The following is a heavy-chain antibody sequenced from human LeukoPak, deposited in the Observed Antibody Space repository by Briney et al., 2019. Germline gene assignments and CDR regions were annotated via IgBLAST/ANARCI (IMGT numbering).Heavy chain of an antibody. CDR3: ASNSFDYYGSGSYSVDY. Sequence: SETLSLTCTVSGGSMSGDYWNWIRQSPGKGLEWIGEINHSGSTNYNPSLKSRVTISVDTSKNQFSLKLSSVTAADTAVYYCASNSFDYYGSGSYSVDYWGQGTLVTVSS. D-gene: IGHD3-10*01. CDR1: GGSMSGDY. J-gene: IGHJ4*02. CDR2: INHSGST. V-gene: IGHV4-34*01.